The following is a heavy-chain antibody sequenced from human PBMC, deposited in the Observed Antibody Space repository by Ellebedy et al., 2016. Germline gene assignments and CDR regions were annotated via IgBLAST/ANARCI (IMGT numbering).Heavy chain of an antibody. Sequence: GESLKISXVASGFTFSTYPMHWVRQTPGKGLEWVALIANDGGDKFYADSVKGRFTISRDNFRNTLYLQINNLRVEDAAVYFCAKTGSKWYGEAFDIWGQGTTITVSS. CDR1: GFTFSTYP. J-gene: IGHJ3*02. D-gene: IGHD3-10*01. CDR2: IANDGGDK. CDR3: AKTGSKWYGEAFDI. V-gene: IGHV3-30*04.